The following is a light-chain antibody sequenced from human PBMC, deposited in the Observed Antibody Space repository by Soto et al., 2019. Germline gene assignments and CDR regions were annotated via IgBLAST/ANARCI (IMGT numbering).Light chain of an antibody. CDR3: QQYGSTPRVT. CDR2: GAS. J-gene: IGKJ2*01. CDR1: QSVSISH. Sequence: EIVLTQSPGTLSLSPGERATLSSRASQSVSISHLAWYQQKPGQAPRLLIYGASIRATGIPDRFSGSGSGTDFTLTISTLEPEDFAVYYCQQYGSTPRVTFGQGTKLEIK. V-gene: IGKV3-20*01.